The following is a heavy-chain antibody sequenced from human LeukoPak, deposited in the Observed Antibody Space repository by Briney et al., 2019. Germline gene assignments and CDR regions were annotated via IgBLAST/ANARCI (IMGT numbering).Heavy chain of an antibody. D-gene: IGHD5-24*01. V-gene: IGHV3-48*01. J-gene: IGHJ4*02. CDR2: IRIDSGNT. CDR3: ARDYKYAFDN. Sequence: GGSLRLSCAASGFTFSDYSMNWVRQAPGKGLEWISYIRIDSGNTNYADSVKGRFTISGDKAKNSLYLQMNSLRVEDTAVYYCARDYKYAFDNWGQGTLVTVCS. CDR1: GFTFSDYS.